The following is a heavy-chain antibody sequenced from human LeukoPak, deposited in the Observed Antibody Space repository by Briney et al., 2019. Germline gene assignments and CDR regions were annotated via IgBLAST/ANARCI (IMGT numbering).Heavy chain of an antibody. CDR2: ISSNGGST. CDR3: ARDSGTAMSRHHFDY. D-gene: IGHD5-18*01. Sequence: GGSLRLSCAASGFTFSSYAMHWVRQAPGKGLEYVSAISSNGGSTYYADSVKGRFTISRDNSKNTLYLQMGSLRAEDMAVYYCARDSGTAMSRHHFDYWGQGTLVTVSS. J-gene: IGHJ4*02. CDR1: GFTFSSYA. V-gene: IGHV3-64*02.